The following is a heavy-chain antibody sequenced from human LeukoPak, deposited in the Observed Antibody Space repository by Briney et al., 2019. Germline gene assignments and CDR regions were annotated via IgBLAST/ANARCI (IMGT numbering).Heavy chain of an antibody. CDR2: INHSGST. V-gene: IGHV4-34*01. CDR3: ARGHTPPAYSSGWYGYYYYGMDV. Sequence: SETLSLTCAVYGGSFSGYYWSWIRRPPGKGLEWIGEINHSGSTNYNPSLKSRVTISVDTSKNQFSLKLSSVTAADTAVYYCARGHTPPAYSSGWYGYYYYGMDVWGQGTTVTVSS. J-gene: IGHJ6*02. D-gene: IGHD6-19*01. CDR1: GGSFSGYY.